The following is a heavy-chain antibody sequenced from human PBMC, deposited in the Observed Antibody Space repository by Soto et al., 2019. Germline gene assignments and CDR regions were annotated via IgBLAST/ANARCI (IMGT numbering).Heavy chain of an antibody. J-gene: IGHJ5*02. V-gene: IGHV4-34*01. CDR1: GGSFSGYY. D-gene: IGHD6-13*01. CDR2: INHSGST. Sequence: SETLSLTCAVYGGSFSGYYWSWIRQPPGKGLEWIGEINHSGSTNYNPSLKSRVTISVDTSKNQFSLKLSSVTAADTAVYYCARAGSNYTWFGPWGQGTLVTVSS. CDR3: ARAGSNYTWFGP.